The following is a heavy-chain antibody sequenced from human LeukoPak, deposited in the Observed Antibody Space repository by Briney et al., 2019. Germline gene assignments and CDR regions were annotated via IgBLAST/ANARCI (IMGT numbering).Heavy chain of an antibody. J-gene: IGHJ4*02. V-gene: IGHV1-2*02. Sequence: EASVKVSCKASGYTFTGYYMHWVRQAPGQGLEWMGWINPNSGGTNYAQKFQGRVTMTRDTSISTAYMELSRLRSDDTAVYYCARVPTQSSLVSRYYFDYWGQGTLVTVSS. CDR1: GYTFTGYY. D-gene: IGHD2-8*02. CDR2: INPNSGGT. CDR3: ARVPTQSSLVSRYYFDY.